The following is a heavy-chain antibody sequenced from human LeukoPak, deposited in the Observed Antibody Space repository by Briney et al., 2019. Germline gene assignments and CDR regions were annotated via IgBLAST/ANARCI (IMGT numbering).Heavy chain of an antibody. D-gene: IGHD3-10*01. CDR1: GFTFSNFW. Sequence: PGGSLRLSCAASGFTFSNFWMSWVRQAPGKGLEWVANIKQDGSDKYYVDSVKGRFTISRDNAKNSLYLQMNSLRVEDTAVYYCASPNYYGSGPSDLWGRGTLVTVSS. CDR3: ASPNYYGSGPSDL. V-gene: IGHV3-7*01. CDR2: IKQDGSDK. J-gene: IGHJ2*01.